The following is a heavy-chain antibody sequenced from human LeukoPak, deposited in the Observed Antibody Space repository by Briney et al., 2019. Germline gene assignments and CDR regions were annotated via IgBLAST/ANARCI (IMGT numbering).Heavy chain of an antibody. CDR3: ARGRKSSDPRWFDP. J-gene: IGHJ5*02. V-gene: IGHV3-23*01. D-gene: IGHD3-22*01. CDR1: GFTFSSYA. Sequence: GGSLRLSCAASGFTFSSYAMSWVRQAPGKGLEWVSAISGSGVSTYYADSVKGRFTISRDNAKNSLYLQMNSLRDEDTAVYFCARGRKSSDPRWFDPWGQGTLVTVSS. CDR2: ISGSGVST.